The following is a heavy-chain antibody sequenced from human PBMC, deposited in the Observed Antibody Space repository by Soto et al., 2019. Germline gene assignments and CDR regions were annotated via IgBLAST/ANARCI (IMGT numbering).Heavy chain of an antibody. CDR2: VSGTTSST. CDR3: AKGQKWELPFYY. Sequence: EVQLLASGGGLVQPGGSLRLSCAASGFIFSSYAMSWVRQAPGKALEWVSAVSGTTSSTYYAASVKGRFTISRDNSKNTLYLQMNSLKAEDTAVYYCAKGQKWELPFYYWGQGALVTVSS. CDR1: GFIFSSYA. D-gene: IGHD1-26*01. J-gene: IGHJ4*02. V-gene: IGHV3-23*01.